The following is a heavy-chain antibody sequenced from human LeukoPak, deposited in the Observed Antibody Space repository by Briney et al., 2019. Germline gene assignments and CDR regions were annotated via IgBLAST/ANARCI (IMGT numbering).Heavy chain of an antibody. Sequence: GGSLRLSCAASGFTVSSNFMSWVRQAPGKGLEWVAVVWYDGTNIHYVDSVKGRFTISRDNSKSTLYLQMNSLTVEDTAVYYCARGGYSGTYYFDYWAQGTLVTVSS. V-gene: IGHV3-33*08. CDR3: ARGGYSGTYYFDY. CDR1: GFTVSSNF. D-gene: IGHD1-26*01. CDR2: VWYDGTNI. J-gene: IGHJ4*02.